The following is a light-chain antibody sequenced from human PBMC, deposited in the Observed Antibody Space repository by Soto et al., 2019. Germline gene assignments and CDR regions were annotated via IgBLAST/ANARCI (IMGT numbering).Light chain of an antibody. CDR3: CSYAGSSLWV. CDR1: SSDVGAYNY. Sequence: QSALTQPRSVSGSPGQSVTISCTGTSSDVGAYNYVSWYQHHPGKAPKLVIYDVTKRPSGVPDRFAGSKSGNTASLTSSGLPAEDEADYYCCSYAGSSLWVFGGGTKLTV. CDR2: DVT. J-gene: IGLJ3*02. V-gene: IGLV2-11*01.